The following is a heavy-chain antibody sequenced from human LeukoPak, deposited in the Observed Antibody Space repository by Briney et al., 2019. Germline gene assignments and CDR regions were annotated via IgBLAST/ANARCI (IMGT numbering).Heavy chain of an antibody. Sequence: GGSLRLSCAVSGFTFSSYAMSWVRQAPGKGLEWVSAISGSGGSTYYADSVKGRFTISRDNSKNTLYLQMNSLRAEDTAVYYCAKMGVVIHKALDYWGQGTLVTVSS. J-gene: IGHJ4*02. CDR1: GFTFSSYA. CDR2: ISGSGGST. V-gene: IGHV3-23*01. CDR3: AKMGVVIHKALDY. D-gene: IGHD3-22*01.